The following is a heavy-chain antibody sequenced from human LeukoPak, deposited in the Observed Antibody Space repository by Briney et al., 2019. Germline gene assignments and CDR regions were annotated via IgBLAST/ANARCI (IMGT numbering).Heavy chain of an antibody. CDR2: ISSSGSTI. Sequence: GGSLRLSCAASGFTFSDYYMSWIRQAPGKGLEWVSYISSSGSTIYYADSVKGRFTISRDNAKNSLFLQMDSLRAEDTAVYYCARDGDWGFGEFVGAFDIWGQGTMVTVSS. V-gene: IGHV3-11*01. J-gene: IGHJ3*02. CDR3: ARDGDWGFGEFVGAFDI. D-gene: IGHD3-10*01. CDR1: GFTFSDYY.